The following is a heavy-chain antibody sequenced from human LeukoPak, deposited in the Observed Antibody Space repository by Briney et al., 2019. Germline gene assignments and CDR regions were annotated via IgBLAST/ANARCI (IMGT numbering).Heavy chain of an antibody. CDR2: INDRGST. J-gene: IGHJ5*02. Sequence: SETLSLTCAVYGGSFSGYYWSWIRQPPGKGLEWIGEINDRGSTNSNPSLKSRVSISVDTSKNQFSLELSSVTAADTAVYYCGTDWGGMDCFDPWGQGTLVTVSS. CDR3: GTDWGGMDCFDP. CDR1: GGSFSGYY. D-gene: IGHD2-21*01. V-gene: IGHV4-34*01.